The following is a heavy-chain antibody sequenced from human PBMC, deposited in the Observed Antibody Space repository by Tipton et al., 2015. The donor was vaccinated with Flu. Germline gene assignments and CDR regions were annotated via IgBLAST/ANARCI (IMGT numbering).Heavy chain of an antibody. J-gene: IGHJ6*02. Sequence: SLRLSCAASGFTVTSSYMSWVRQAPGKGLEWVSVIYSGGSTDYADSVKGRFTISRDNSKNTLYLQMNSLRAEDTAVYYCGTYCGGDCYRAPIYYYGLDVWGQGTTVTASS. V-gene: IGHV3-53*01. CDR3: GTYCGGDCYRAPIYYYGLDV. CDR1: GFTVTSSY. D-gene: IGHD2-21*02. CDR2: IYSGGST.